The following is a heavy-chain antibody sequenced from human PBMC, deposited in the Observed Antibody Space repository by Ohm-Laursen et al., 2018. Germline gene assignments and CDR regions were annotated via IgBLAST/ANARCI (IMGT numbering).Heavy chain of an antibody. V-gene: IGHV1-18*01. CDR3: ARGLSIAWWELLAF. Sequence: ASVKVSCKASGYTFTSYGISWVRQAPGQGLEWMGWISAYNGNTNYAQKLQGRVTMTTDTSTSTAYMELRSLRSDDTAVYYCARGLSIAWWELLAFWGQGTLVTVSS. D-gene: IGHD1-26*01. CDR1: GYTFTSYG. CDR2: ISAYNGNT. J-gene: IGHJ4*02.